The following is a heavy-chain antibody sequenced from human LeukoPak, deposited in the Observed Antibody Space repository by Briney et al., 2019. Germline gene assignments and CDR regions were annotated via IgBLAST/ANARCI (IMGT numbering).Heavy chain of an antibody. CDR2: ISSGSSYI. Sequence: GGSLRHSCAASGFTFSSYTMNWVRQAPGKGLEWVSIISSGSSYIHYADSVKGRFTISRDNAKNSLYLQMNSPRAEDTAVYYCARSQESCSGGTCPGDYWGQGTLVTVSS. D-gene: IGHD2-15*01. J-gene: IGHJ4*02. CDR3: ARSQESCSGGTCPGDY. CDR1: GFTFSSYT. V-gene: IGHV3-21*04.